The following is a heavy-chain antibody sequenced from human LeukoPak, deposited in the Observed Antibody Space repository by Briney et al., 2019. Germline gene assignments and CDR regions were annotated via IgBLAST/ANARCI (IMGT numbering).Heavy chain of an antibody. CDR1: GGSISSGGYS. D-gene: IGHD3-10*01. J-gene: IGHJ5*02. CDR2: INHSGST. CDR3: ARHYGP. V-gene: IGHV4-30-2*03. Sequence: PSETLSLTCAVSGGSISSGGYSWSWIRQPPGKGLEWIGEINHSGSTNYNPSLKSRVTISVDTSKKQFSLKLNSVTAADTAVYYCARHYGPWGQGTLVTVSS.